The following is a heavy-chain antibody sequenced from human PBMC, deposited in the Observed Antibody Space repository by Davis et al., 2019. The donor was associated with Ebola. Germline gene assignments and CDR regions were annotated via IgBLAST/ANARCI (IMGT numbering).Heavy chain of an antibody. J-gene: IGHJ6*02. V-gene: IGHV3-23*01. D-gene: IGHD3-22*01. CDR2: ISGSGGDP. CDR1: GFTFSTYA. CDR3: AKDRGITMNVVLLNAHYYGRDV. Sequence: GESLKISCAGSGFTFSTYAMPWVRQAPGQGLEWVSRISGSGGDPHYADSVKGRFTISRDNSKNTLYLQMSRLTAEDTAIYYCAKDRGITMNVVLLNAHYYGRDVWGQGTPVTVSS.